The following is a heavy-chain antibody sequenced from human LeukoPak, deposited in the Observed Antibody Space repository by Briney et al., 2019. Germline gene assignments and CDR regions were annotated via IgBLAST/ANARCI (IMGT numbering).Heavy chain of an antibody. V-gene: IGHV1-2*02. CDR2: INPNSGGT. D-gene: IGHD6-19*01. J-gene: IGHJ1*01. Sequence: GASVKVSCKASGYTFTGYYMHWVRQAPGQGLEWMGWINPNSGGTNYAQKFQGRVTMTTDTSTSTAYMELRSLRSDDTAVYYCARAGLAVAGTRYFQHWGQGTLVTVSS. CDR3: ARAGLAVAGTRYFQH. CDR1: GYTFTGYY.